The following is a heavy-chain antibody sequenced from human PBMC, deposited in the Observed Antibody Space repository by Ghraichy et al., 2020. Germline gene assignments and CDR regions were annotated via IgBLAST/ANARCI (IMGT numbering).Heavy chain of an antibody. CDR2: IYYSGST. CDR1: GGSISSSSYY. V-gene: IGHV4-39*01. Sequence: SETLSLTCTVSGGSISSSSYYWGWIRQPPGKGLEWIGSIYYSGSTYYNPSLKSRVTISVDTSKNQFSLKLSSVTAADTAVYYCARGIMALYYVSSGHGYYVDFWGQGTLFTVSS. CDR3: ARGIMALYYVSSGHGYYVDF. D-gene: IGHD3-22*01. J-gene: IGHJ4*02.